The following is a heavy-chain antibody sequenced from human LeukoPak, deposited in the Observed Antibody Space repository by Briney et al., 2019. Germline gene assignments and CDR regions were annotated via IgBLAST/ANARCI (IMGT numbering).Heavy chain of an antibody. CDR3: ARRGSSSGYYFP. D-gene: IGHD3-22*01. CDR1: GFTFSSYW. V-gene: IGHV3-48*04. Sequence: PGGSLRLSCAASGFTFSSYWMSWVRQAPGKGLEWVSYISHSGSTIYYADSVKGRFTISRDNAKNSLFLQMDGLRAEDTSVYYCARRGSSSGYYFPWGQGTLVTVSS. CDR2: ISHSGSTI. J-gene: IGHJ5*02.